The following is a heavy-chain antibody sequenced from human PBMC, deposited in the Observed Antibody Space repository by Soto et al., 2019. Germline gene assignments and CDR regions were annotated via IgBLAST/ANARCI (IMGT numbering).Heavy chain of an antibody. CDR3: ARVTGNYRFLEWLLNFDY. V-gene: IGHV1-2*02. CDR2: INPNSGGT. CDR1: GYTFTGYY. J-gene: IGHJ4*02. D-gene: IGHD3-3*01. Sequence: GASVKVSCKASGYTFTGYYMHWVRQAPGQGLEWMGWINPNSGGTNYAQKFQGRVTMTRDTSISTAYMELSRLRSDDTAVYYCARVTGNYRFLEWLLNFDYWGQGTLVTVSS.